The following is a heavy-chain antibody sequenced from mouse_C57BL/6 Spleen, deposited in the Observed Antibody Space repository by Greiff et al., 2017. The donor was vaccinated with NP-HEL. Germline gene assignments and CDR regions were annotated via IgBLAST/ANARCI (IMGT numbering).Heavy chain of an antibody. V-gene: IGHV5-4*01. J-gene: IGHJ2*01. Sequence: EVMLVESGGGLVKPGGSLKLSCAASGFTFSSYAMSWVRQTPEKRLEWVATISDGGSYTYYPDNVKGRFTISRDNAKNNLYLQMSHLKSEDTAMYYCARDQGDEGYFDYWGQGTTLTVSS. CDR2: ISDGGSYT. D-gene: IGHD3-2*02. CDR1: GFTFSSYA. CDR3: ARDQGDEGYFDY.